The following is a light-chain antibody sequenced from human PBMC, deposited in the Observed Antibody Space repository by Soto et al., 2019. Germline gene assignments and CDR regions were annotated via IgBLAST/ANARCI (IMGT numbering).Light chain of an antibody. V-gene: IGKV1-5*03. CDR1: QSISSW. Sequence: DIPMTQSPSTLSASVGDRVTITCRASQSISSWLAWYQQKPGTAPKLLIYKASSLQSGVPSRFSGSGSGTAFTRTISSLQPDDFATYYFQQYSSYPYTFGQGTKLEIK. CDR3: QQYSSYPYT. CDR2: KAS. J-gene: IGKJ2*01.